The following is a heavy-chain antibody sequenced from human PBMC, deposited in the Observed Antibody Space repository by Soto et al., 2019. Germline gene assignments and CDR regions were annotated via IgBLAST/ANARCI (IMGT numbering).Heavy chain of an antibody. D-gene: IGHD3-3*01. J-gene: IGHJ6*03. Sequence: SETLSLTCTVSGGSISSYYWSWIRQPPGKGLEWIGYIYYSGSTNYNPSLKSRVTISVDTSKNQFSLKLSSVTAADTAVYYCARDLRHYDFWSGYRYMDVWGKGTTVTVSS. V-gene: IGHV4-59*01. CDR2: IYYSGST. CDR3: ARDLRHYDFWSGYRYMDV. CDR1: GGSISSYY.